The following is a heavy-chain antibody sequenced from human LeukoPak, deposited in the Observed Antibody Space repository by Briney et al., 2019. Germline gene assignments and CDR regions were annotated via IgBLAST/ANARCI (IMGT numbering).Heavy chain of an antibody. J-gene: IGHJ4*02. Sequence: EASVKVSCKASGGTFSSYAISWVRQAPGQGLEWMGGIIPIFGTANYAQKFQGRVTITADKSTSTAYMELSSLRSEDTAVYYCARPAVVAATGDFDYWGQGTLVTVSS. V-gene: IGHV1-69*06. D-gene: IGHD2-15*01. CDR1: GGTFSSYA. CDR2: IIPIFGTA. CDR3: ARPAVVAATGDFDY.